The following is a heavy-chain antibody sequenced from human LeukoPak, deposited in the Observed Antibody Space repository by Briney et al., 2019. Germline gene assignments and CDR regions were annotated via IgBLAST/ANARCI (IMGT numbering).Heavy chain of an antibody. V-gene: IGHV3-21*01. CDR2: ISSSSSYI. J-gene: IGHJ4*02. Sequence: PGGSLRLSCAASGFTFSSYSMTWVRQAPGKGLEWVPSISSSSSYIYYADSVKGRFTISRDNAKNSLYLQMNSLSAEDTAVYYCARDSEPDFSSGYYCLDYWGQGTLVTVSS. CDR1: GFTFSSYS. D-gene: IGHD3-3*01. CDR3: ARDSEPDFSSGYYCLDY.